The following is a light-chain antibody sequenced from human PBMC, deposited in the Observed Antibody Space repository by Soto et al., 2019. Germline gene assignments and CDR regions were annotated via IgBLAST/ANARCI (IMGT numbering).Light chain of an antibody. J-gene: IGKJ1*01. V-gene: IGKV3-15*01. CDR3: QQYNNWWT. CDR2: GAS. CDR1: QSVSSN. Sequence: EIVMTQSPATLSVSQGERATLSCRASQSVSSNLACYQKKPGQAPRLLIYGASTRATGIPTRFSGSGSGTEFTLTFSSLQSEDFAVYYCQQYNNWWTFGQGTRVEIK.